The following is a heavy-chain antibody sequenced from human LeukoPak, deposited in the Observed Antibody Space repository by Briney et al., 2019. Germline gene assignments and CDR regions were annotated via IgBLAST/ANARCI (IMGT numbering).Heavy chain of an antibody. D-gene: IGHD3-16*01. J-gene: IGHJ4*02. CDR2: ISSSSSYT. CDR3: ASRGGYEPFDY. Sequence: GGSLRLSCAASGFTFSDYYMSWIRQAPGKGLEWVSYISSSSSYTNYADSVEGRFTISRDNAKNSLYLQMNSLRAEDTAVCYCASRGGYEPFDYWGQGTLVTVSS. CDR1: GFTFSDYY. V-gene: IGHV3-11*06.